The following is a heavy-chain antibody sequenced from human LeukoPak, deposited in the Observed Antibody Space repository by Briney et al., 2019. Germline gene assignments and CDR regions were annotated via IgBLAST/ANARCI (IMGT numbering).Heavy chain of an antibody. CDR1: GFTFSSYA. D-gene: IGHD3-16*01. CDR2: ISGSGQSI. Sequence: PGGSLRLSCAGSGFTFSSYAMSWVRQAPGKGLEWVSVISGSGQSIHYADSVKGRFTISRDNSKNTVYLQMNSLRAEDTALYYCAKDGGSYFATDPFDIWGQGTMVTVSS. V-gene: IGHV3-23*01. CDR3: AKDGGSYFATDPFDI. J-gene: IGHJ3*02.